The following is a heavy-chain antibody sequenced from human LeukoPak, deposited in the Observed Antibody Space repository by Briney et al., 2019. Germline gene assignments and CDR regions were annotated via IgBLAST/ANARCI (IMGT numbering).Heavy chain of an antibody. D-gene: IGHD3-3*01. CDR2: MNPNSGNT. CDR1: GYTFTSYD. V-gene: IGHV1-8*01. CDR3: ARGPPYDFWSGYFAPRGHYFDY. Sequence: ASVKVSCKAPGYTFTSYDINWVRQATGQGLEWMGWMNPNSGNTGYAQKFQGRVTITRNTSISTAYMELSSLRSEDTAVYYCARGPPYDFWSGYFAPRGHYFDYWGQGTLVTVSS. J-gene: IGHJ4*02.